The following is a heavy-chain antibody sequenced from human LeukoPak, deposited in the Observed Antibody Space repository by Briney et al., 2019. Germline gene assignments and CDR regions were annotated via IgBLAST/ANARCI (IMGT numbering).Heavy chain of an antibody. CDR2: IIGSGGST. V-gene: IGHV3-23*01. D-gene: IGHD3-22*01. J-gene: IGHJ4*02. CDR1: GFTFSIYA. CDR3: AKTGHYYDSSGYYSRFDY. Sequence: GGSLRLSCAASGFTFSIYAMSWVRHAPGKGLEWVSAIIGSGGSTYNANSVKGRSTLSRDNSKNTLYLQMNSLRAEDTAVYYCAKTGHYYDSSGYYSRFDYWGQGTLVTVSS.